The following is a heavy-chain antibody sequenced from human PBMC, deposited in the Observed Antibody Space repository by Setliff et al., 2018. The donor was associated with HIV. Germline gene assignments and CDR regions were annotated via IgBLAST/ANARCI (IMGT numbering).Heavy chain of an antibody. V-gene: IGHV5-51*01. CDR1: GYSFGDYW. Sequence: PGESLKISCRGFGYSFGDYWIGWVRQMPGKGLEWMGFIYPGDSDTRYSPSFQGQVTISADKSSSTAYLQWSRLKASDTAMYYCARRRDGFIDYWGQGTLVTVSS. CDR3: ARRRDGFIDY. CDR2: IYPGDSDT. D-gene: IGHD6-25*01. J-gene: IGHJ4*02.